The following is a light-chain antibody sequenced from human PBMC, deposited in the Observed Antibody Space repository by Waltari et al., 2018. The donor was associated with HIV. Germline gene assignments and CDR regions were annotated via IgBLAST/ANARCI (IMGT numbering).Light chain of an antibody. CDR1: SLRRYY. CDR3: NSRDSSGNHHWV. Sequence: SSELTQDPAVSVALGQTVRITCQGDSLRRYYASWYQQRPGQAPVLLIYNTNNRPSGIPDRFSGSSSGNTASLTITGAQAEDEGDYYCNSRDSSGNHHWVFGGGTKLTVL. CDR2: NTN. J-gene: IGLJ3*02. V-gene: IGLV3-19*01.